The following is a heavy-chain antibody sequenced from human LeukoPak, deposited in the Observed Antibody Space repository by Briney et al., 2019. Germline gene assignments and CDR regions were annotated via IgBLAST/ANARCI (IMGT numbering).Heavy chain of an antibody. V-gene: IGHV3-66*01. Sequence: GGSLRLSCGVSGDTVSSNHMSWVRQARGKGLEWVSAIYSGGGTYYADSVKGRFTLSRDISKNTLYLQMNSLRAEDTAVYYCVRDASWGQGTLVTVSA. J-gene: IGHJ4*02. CDR2: IYSGGGT. CDR3: VRDAS. CDR1: GDTVSSNH.